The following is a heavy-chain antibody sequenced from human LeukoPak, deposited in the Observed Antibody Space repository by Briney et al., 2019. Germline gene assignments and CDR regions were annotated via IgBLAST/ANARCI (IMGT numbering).Heavy chain of an antibody. D-gene: IGHD3-22*01. CDR3: AKRAKSYYDSSGYHFDY. Sequence: PGGSLRLSCAASGFTFSSYGMHWVRQAPGKGLEWVAVISYDGSNKYYADSVKGRFTISRDNSKNTLYLQMNSLRAGDTAVYYCAKRAKSYYDSSGYHFDYWGQGTLVTVSS. CDR2: ISYDGSNK. V-gene: IGHV3-30*18. CDR1: GFTFSSYG. J-gene: IGHJ4*02.